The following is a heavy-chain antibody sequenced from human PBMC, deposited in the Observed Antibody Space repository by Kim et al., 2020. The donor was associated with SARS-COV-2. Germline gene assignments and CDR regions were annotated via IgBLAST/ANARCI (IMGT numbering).Heavy chain of an antibody. CDR1: GFTFSSYG. CDR3: ARSVLWFGELFFGPTIDY. CDR2: ISYDGSNK. D-gene: IGHD3-10*01. J-gene: IGHJ4*02. Sequence: GGSLRLSCAASGFTFSSYGMHWVRQAPGKGLEWVAVISYDGSNKYYADSVKGRFTISRDNSKNTLYLQMNSLRAEDTAVYYCARSVLWFGELFFGPTIDYWGQGTLVTVSS. V-gene: IGHV3-33*05.